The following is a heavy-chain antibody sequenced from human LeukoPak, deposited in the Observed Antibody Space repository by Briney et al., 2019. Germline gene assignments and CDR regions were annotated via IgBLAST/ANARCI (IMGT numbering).Heavy chain of an antibody. CDR1: GFTFNSYG. CDR2: ISGSGGST. CDR3: ARTYCSGGSCANWFGP. D-gene: IGHD2-15*01. V-gene: IGHV3-23*01. Sequence: GGSLRLSCAASGFTFNSYGMSWVRQSPGKGLEWVSVISGSGGSTYYADSVKGRFTISRDNSKNTLYLQMNSLRAEDTAVYYCARTYCSGGSCANWFGPWGQGTLVTVSS. J-gene: IGHJ5*02.